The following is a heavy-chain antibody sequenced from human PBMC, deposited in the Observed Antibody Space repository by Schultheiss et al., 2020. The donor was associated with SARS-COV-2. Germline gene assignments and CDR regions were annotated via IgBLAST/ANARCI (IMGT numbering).Heavy chain of an antibody. CDR2: IDNSGST. CDR3: AGGKGFGCSGGSCYPPYYCCVMDV. D-gene: IGHD2-15*01. Sequence: SETLSLTCAVYGGSFSGYYWSWIRQPPGKGLEWIGEIDNSGSTNYNQSLKSRVTISVDTSKNKFYLKLNSMTAADTAVYYFAGGKGFGCSGGSCYPPYYCCVMDVWGQGTTVTVSS. V-gene: IGHV4-34*01. J-gene: IGHJ6*02. CDR1: GGSFSGYY.